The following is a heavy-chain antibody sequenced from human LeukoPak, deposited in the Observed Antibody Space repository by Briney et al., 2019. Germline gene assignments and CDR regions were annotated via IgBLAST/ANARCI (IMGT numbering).Heavy chain of an antibody. CDR1: GFTFSSYA. CDR2: ISYDGSNK. J-gene: IGHJ4*02. D-gene: IGHD1-20*01. Sequence: PGGSLRLSCAASGFTFSSYAMHWVRQAPGKGLEWAAVISYDGSNKYYADSVKGRFTISRDNSKNTLYLQMNSLRAEDTAVYYCARFNWNDNYWGQGTLVTVSS. CDR3: ARFNWNDNY. V-gene: IGHV3-30-3*01.